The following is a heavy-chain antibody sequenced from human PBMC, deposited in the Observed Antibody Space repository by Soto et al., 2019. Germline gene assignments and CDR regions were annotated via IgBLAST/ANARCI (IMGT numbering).Heavy chain of an antibody. CDR2: INHSGST. CDR3: ARGRKQLVLAYYDYYGMDV. D-gene: IGHD6-13*01. CDR1: RESFNHYY. J-gene: IGHJ6*02. Sequence: SETLSLTCAVYRESFNHYYWSWIRQPPGKGLEWIGEINHSGSTHYNPSLKRRVNISVDMSKKQSSMQLISMTAAGTAVYYCARGRKQLVLAYYDYYGMDVWGQGPTVTVSS. V-gene: IGHV4-34*01.